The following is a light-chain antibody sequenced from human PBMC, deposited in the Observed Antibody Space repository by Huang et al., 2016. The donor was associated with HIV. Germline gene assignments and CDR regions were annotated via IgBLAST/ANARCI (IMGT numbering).Light chain of an antibody. CDR3: QKYNDVPRT. V-gene: IGKV1-27*01. CDR2: AAS. J-gene: IGKJ1*01. Sequence: DIQMTQSPSSLSASIGDRICISCRASQDIDAYLAWYQHKPGKVPNLLIYAASTLQSGVPSRFSGSGSGTNFTLTIGSLQPEDVGSYYCQKYNDVPRTFGHGTKVEIK. CDR1: QDIDAY.